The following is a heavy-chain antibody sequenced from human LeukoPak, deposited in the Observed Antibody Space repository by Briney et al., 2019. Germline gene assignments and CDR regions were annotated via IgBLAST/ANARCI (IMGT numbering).Heavy chain of an antibody. V-gene: IGHV3-33*01. Sequence: GGSLRLSYAASGFTFNSYGMHWVRQAPGKGLEWVAVIWYDGSSKYYADSLKGRFTISRDNSKNMLYLQMNSLRVEDTAIYYCVRARFDYGDFYWLDLWGQGTLVTVSS. CDR2: IWYDGSSK. CDR3: VRARFDYGDFYWLDL. D-gene: IGHD4-17*01. CDR1: GFTFNSYG. J-gene: IGHJ5*02.